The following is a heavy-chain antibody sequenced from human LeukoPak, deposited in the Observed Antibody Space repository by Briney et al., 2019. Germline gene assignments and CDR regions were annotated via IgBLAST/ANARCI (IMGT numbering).Heavy chain of an antibody. Sequence: KPSETLSLTCTVSGGSISSSSYYWGWIRQPPGKGLEWIGSIYYSGSTYYNPSLKSRVTISVDTSKNQFSLKLSSVTAADTAVYYCARGHTRYVVVPSGPIQGGYYYYGMDVWGQGTTVTVSS. V-gene: IGHV4-39*01. J-gene: IGHJ6*02. CDR1: GGSISSSSYY. CDR2: IYYSGST. D-gene: IGHD3-9*01. CDR3: ARGHTRYVVVPSGPIQGGYYYYGMDV.